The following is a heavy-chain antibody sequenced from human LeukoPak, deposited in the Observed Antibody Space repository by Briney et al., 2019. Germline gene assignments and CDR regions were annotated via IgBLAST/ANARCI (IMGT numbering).Heavy chain of an antibody. V-gene: IGHV4-31*03. D-gene: IGHD4-23*01. J-gene: IGHJ4*02. Sequence: PSQTLSLTCTVSGGSISSVVYSWSWIRQHPGKGLEWIGYIYYSGTTYYNPSLRSRVTISVDTSKNQFSLKLSSVTAADTAVYYCASARSGGYFDYWGQGTLVNVSS. CDR1: GGSISSVVYS. CDR2: IYYSGTT. CDR3: ASARSGGYFDY.